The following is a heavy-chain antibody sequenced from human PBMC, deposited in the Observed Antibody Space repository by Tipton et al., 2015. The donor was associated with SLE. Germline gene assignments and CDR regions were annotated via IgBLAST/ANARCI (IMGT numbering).Heavy chain of an antibody. J-gene: IGHJ3*02. CDR1: GYTFMNYD. D-gene: IGHD3-9*01. V-gene: IGHV1-8*01. Sequence: QSGAEVKKPGASVKVSCKASGYTFMNYDINWVRQAPGHGLEWMGWMSPNNGKTGYAQKFQDRLIMTRDASISTAYMELSSLTSEDTAEYYCARDNDDVLTNGFDIWGQGTRVTVSS. CDR2: MSPNNGKT. CDR3: ARDNDDVLTNGFDI.